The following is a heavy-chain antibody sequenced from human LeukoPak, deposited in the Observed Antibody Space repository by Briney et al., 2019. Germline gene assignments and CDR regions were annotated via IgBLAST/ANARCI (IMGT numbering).Heavy chain of an antibody. CDR3: ARGIFGVVIGPEYFQH. D-gene: IGHD3-3*01. CDR2: IYYSGST. J-gene: IGHJ1*01. CDR1: GGSISSGDYY. V-gene: IGHV4-30-4*08. Sequence: SETLSLTCTGSGGSISSGDYYWSWIRQPPGKGLEWIGYIYYSGSTYYNPSLKSRVTISVDTSKNQFSLKLSSVTAADTAVYYCARGIFGVVIGPEYFQHWGQGTLVTVSS.